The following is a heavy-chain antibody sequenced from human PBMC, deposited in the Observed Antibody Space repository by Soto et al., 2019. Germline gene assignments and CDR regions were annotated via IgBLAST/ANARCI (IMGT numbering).Heavy chain of an antibody. CDR3: ARGVYGSGSRYFDY. CDR1: GGSFSGYY. J-gene: IGHJ4*02. V-gene: IGHV4-34*01. D-gene: IGHD3-10*01. Sequence: QVQLQQWGAGLLKPSETLSLTCAVYGGSFSGYYWSWIRQPPGKGLEWIGEINHSGSTNYNPSLKSRVTISVDTSKSQFSLKLSSVTAADTAVYYCARGVYGSGSRYFDYWGQGTLVTVSS. CDR2: INHSGST.